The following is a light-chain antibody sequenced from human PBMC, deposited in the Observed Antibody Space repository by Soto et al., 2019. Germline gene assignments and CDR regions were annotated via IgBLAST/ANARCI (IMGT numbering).Light chain of an antibody. CDR3: SSYRSRSTLLYV. Sequence: QSALTQPASVSGSPGQSITISCTGTSSDVGGYNYVSWYQQHPGKAPKLMIYDVGNRPSGVSNRFSGSKSGNTASLTISGLQAEDEADYYCSSYRSRSTLLYVFGTGTKLTVL. J-gene: IGLJ1*01. CDR1: SSDVGGYNY. V-gene: IGLV2-14*01. CDR2: DVG.